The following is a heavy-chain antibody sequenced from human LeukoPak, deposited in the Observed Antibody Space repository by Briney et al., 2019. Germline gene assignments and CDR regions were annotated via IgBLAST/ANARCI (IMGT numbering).Heavy chain of an antibody. Sequence: GGSLRLSCAGSGFTFSRYGMHWVRQAPGKGLEWVALIRYDGNDHWYGDSAKGRFTISRDNSKDTVYLQMDSLRDEDTAVYYCARWGIVGHDAFGLWDQGTMVTVSS. CDR1: GFTFSRYG. V-gene: IGHV3-33*01. CDR3: ARWGIVGHDAFGL. CDR2: IRYDGNDH. D-gene: IGHD1-26*01. J-gene: IGHJ3*01.